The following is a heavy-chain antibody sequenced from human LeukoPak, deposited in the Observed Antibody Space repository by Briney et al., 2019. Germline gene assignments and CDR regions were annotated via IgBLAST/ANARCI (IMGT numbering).Heavy chain of an antibody. V-gene: IGHV1-69*05. CDR3: ARYGHYDISGYHGGGYLDY. J-gene: IGHJ4*02. D-gene: IGHD3-22*01. CDR1: GGTFSSYA. CDR2: IIPIFGTA. Sequence: GASVKVSCKASGGTFSSYAISWVRQAPGQGLEGMGRIIPIFGTANYAQKFQGRVTITTDESTSTAYMELSSLRSEDTAVYYCARYGHYDISGYHGGGYLDYWGQGTLVTVSS.